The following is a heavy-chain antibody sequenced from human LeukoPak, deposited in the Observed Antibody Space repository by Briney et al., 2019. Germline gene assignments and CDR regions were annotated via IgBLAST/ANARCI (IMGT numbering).Heavy chain of an antibody. V-gene: IGHV1-2*02. CDR3: ARDSRDGYNNPLDY. D-gene: IGHD5-24*01. CDR2: INPNSGGT. J-gene: IGHJ4*02. Sequence: ASVKVSCKASGYTFTGYYIHWVRQAPGQGLEWMGWINPNSGGTNYAQKFQGRVTMTRDTSISTAYMELSRLRSDDTAVYYCARDSRDGYNNPLDYWGQGTLVTVSS. CDR1: GYTFTGYY.